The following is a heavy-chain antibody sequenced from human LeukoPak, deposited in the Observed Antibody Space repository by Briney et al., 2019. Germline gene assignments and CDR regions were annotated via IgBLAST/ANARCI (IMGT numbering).Heavy chain of an antibody. J-gene: IGHJ3*02. V-gene: IGHV4-34*01. CDR3: ANGIVVAGTLEMDAFDI. CDR2: INHSGST. Sequence: SETLSLTCAVYGGSVSGYYWSWIRQRPGKGLEWSGEINHSGSTNYNPSLKSRVSISVDTSKNQFSLKLSSVTAADTAVYYCANGIVVAGTLEMDAFDIWGQGTMVTVSS. D-gene: IGHD6-19*01. CDR1: GGSVSGYY.